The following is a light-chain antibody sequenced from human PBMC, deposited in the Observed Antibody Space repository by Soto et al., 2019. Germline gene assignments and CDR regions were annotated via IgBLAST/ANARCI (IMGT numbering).Light chain of an antibody. CDR2: GAS. CDR1: QSVSSNY. V-gene: IGKV3-20*01. J-gene: IGKJ1*01. CDR3: QQYGSSPKT. Sequence: EIVLTQSPDTLSLSPGERATLSCRAGQSVSSNYLAWYQQKPGQAPRLLIFGASSRATGIPDRFSGSGSGTAFTLTISRLEPEDFAVYYCQQYGSSPKTFGQGTKVEIK.